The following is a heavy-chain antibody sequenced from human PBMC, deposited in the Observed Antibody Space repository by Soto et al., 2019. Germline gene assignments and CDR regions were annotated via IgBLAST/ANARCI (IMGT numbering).Heavy chain of an antibody. CDR3: AREDPGIAVAAL. CDR1: GGSISSGDDY. D-gene: IGHD6-19*01. J-gene: IGHJ4*02. V-gene: IGHV4-30-4*01. Sequence: TSETLSVTWTVSGGSISSGDDYRSWIRKPPGKGLEWIGYIYYSGSTYYNPSLKSRVTISVDTSKNQFSLKLSSVTAADTAVYYCAREDPGIAVAALWGQGTLVTVSS. CDR2: IYYSGST.